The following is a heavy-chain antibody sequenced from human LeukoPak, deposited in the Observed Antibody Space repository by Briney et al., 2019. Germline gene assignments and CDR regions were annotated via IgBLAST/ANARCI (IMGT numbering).Heavy chain of an antibody. CDR2: IDGSGGTT. J-gene: IGHJ4*02. D-gene: IGHD3-22*01. CDR1: GFTFTRNA. Sequence: GGSLRLSCAASGFTFTRNAMAWVRQAPGKGLEWVSAIDGSGGTTFYADSVKGRFTISRDNSKNTLYLQMNSLRAEDTAVYYCARVPQYYYDSSGYFDYWGQGTLVTVSS. V-gene: IGHV3-23*01. CDR3: ARVPQYYYDSSGYFDY.